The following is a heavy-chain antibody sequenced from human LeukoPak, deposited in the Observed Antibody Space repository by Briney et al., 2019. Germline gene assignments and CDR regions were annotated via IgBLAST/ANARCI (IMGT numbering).Heavy chain of an antibody. D-gene: IGHD4-17*01. V-gene: IGHV7-4-1*02. Sequence: GASVKVSCKASGYTFTSYAMNWVRQAPGQGLEWMGWINTNTGNPTYAQGFTGRFVFSLDTSVSTAYLQISSLKAEDTAVYYCARVGDGDYYDTPGMDVWGQGTTVTVSS. CDR3: ARVGDGDYYDTPGMDV. CDR1: GYTFTSYA. CDR2: INTNTGNP. J-gene: IGHJ6*02.